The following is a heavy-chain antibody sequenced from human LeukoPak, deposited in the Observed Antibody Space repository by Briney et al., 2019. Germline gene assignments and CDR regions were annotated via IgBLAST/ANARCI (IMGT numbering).Heavy chain of an antibody. Sequence: SETLSLTCTVSGGSISSGSYYWGWIRQPPGKGLEWIGTIYYSGATYYNPSLKSRVTISVDTSKNQCSLKLSSVTAADTAVYYCARQSISGSSLSYFDYWGQGTLVNVSS. CDR3: ARQSISGSSLSYFDY. CDR2: IYYSGAT. CDR1: GGSISSGSYY. J-gene: IGHJ4*02. V-gene: IGHV4-39*01. D-gene: IGHD3-22*01.